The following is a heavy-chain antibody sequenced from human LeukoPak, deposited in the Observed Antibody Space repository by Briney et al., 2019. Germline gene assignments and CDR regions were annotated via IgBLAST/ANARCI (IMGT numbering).Heavy chain of an antibody. V-gene: IGHV3-7*01. D-gene: IGHD2-21*01. CDR3: ARARDGLFDY. J-gene: IGHJ4*02. CDR2: IKQEGSEK. Sequence: SGGSLRLSCAASGFTFSRYWMSWVRQAPGKGLEWGANIKQEGSEKYYVGSVKGRFTISRDNAKNSLYLQMNSLGAEDTAVYYCARARDGLFDYWGQGTLVTVSS. CDR1: GFTFSRYW.